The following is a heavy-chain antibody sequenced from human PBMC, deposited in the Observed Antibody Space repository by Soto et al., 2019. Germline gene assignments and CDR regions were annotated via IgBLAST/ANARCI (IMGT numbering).Heavy chain of an antibody. CDR1: GFTVSSNY. D-gene: IGHD3-3*01. V-gene: IGHV3-66*01. CDR2: IYSGGST. CDR3: ARAIVEWLSGGYYFDY. Sequence: GGSLRLSCAASGFTVSSNYMSWVRQAPGKGLEWVSVIYSGGSTYYADSVKGRFTISRDNSKNTLYLQMNSLRAEDTAVYYCARAIVEWLSGGYYFDYWGQGTLVTVSS. J-gene: IGHJ4*02.